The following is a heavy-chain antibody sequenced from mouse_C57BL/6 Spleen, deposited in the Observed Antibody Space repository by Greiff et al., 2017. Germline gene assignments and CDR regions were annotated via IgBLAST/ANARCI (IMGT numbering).Heavy chain of an antibody. CDR1: GFTFSDYG. CDR3: AKYSYYAMDY. J-gene: IGHJ4*01. CDR2: ISSGSSTI. D-gene: IGHD1-3*01. V-gene: IGHV5-17*01. Sequence: EVKVEESGGGLVKPGGSLKLSCAASGFTFSDYGMHWVRQAPEKGLEWVAYISSGSSTIYYADTVKGRFTISRDNAKNTLFLQMTSLRSEDTAMYYCAKYSYYAMDYWGQGTSVTVSS.